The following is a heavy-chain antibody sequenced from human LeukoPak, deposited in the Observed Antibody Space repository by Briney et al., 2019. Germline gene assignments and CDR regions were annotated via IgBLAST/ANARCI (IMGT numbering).Heavy chain of an antibody. D-gene: IGHD2-15*01. V-gene: IGHV3-7*01. CDR3: ARTSSGPDVDY. J-gene: IGHJ4*02. CDR2: IKQDGSEK. CDR1: GFTFSSYW. Sequence: GGSLRLSCAASGFTFSSYWMSWVRQAPGKGLEWVANIKQDGSEKYYVDSVKGRFTISRDNAKNSLCLQMNSLRAEDTAVYYCARTSSGPDVDYWGQGTLATVSS.